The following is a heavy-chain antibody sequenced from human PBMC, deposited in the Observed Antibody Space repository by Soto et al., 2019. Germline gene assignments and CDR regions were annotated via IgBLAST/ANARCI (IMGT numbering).Heavy chain of an antibody. CDR2: IYYSGSN. CDR3: ARVDPYGSGSYYWFDP. V-gene: IGHV4-31*03. CDR1: GGSISSGGYY. J-gene: IGHJ5*02. D-gene: IGHD3-10*01. Sequence: SETLSLTCTVSGGSISSGGYYWSWIRQHPGKGLEWIGYIYYSGSNYYNPSLKSRVTISVDTSKNQFSLKLSSVTAADTAVYYCARVDPYGSGSYYWFDPWGQGTLVTVSS.